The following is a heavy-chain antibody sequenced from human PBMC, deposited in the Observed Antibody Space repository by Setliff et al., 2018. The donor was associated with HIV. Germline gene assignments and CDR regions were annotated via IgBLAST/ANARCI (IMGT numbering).Heavy chain of an antibody. J-gene: IGHJ5*02. CDR3: AALSVRTNPVYGVISTRFDP. D-gene: IGHD2-8*01. CDR1: GFVFSDFW. V-gene: IGHV3-7*03. Sequence: SLRLSCAASGFVFSDFWMSWARQAPGKGLEWVANINDEGNKKWYVGSARGRFTISRDNAKNSLFLQMNSLRVDDTAVYYCAALSVRTNPVYGVISTRFDPWGQGSLVTVSS. CDR2: INDEGNKK.